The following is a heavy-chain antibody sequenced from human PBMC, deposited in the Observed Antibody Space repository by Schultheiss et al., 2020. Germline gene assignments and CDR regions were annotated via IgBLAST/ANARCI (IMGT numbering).Heavy chain of an antibody. D-gene: IGHD3-3*01. Sequence: SLRLSCAASGFTFDDYAMHWVRQAPGKGLEWVSGISWNSGSIGYADSVKGRFTISRDNAKNSLYLQMNSLRAEDTALYYCAKEYDFWSGYGGMDVWGQGTTVTVSS. CDR3: AKEYDFWSGYGGMDV. V-gene: IGHV3-9*01. CDR1: GFTFDDYA. CDR2: ISWNSGSI. J-gene: IGHJ6*02.